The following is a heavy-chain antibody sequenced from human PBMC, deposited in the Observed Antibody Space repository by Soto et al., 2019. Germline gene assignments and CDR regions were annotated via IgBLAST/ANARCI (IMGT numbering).Heavy chain of an antibody. D-gene: IGHD1-26*01. Sequence: QVQLQESGPGLVKPSGTLSLTCAVSGGSISSSNWWSWVRQPPGKGLEWIGEIYHSGSTNYNPSLKSRVTISVDKSKNQFSLKLSSVTAADTAVYYCARSLMRWELPIKGAFDIWGQGTMVTVSS. CDR2: IYHSGST. CDR3: ARSLMRWELPIKGAFDI. V-gene: IGHV4-4*02. CDR1: GGSISSSNW. J-gene: IGHJ3*02.